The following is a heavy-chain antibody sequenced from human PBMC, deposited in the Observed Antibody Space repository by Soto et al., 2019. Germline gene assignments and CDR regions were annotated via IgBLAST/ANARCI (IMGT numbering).Heavy chain of an antibody. V-gene: IGHV3-23*01. CDR1: GFTFNSYA. CDR2: IGTDGNT. CDR3: VRKYPGTRPFDY. D-gene: IGHD2-2*01. Sequence: PGGSLRLSFAASGFTFNSYAMNWVRQAPGKGLAWVSAIGTDGNTYYANSVKGRFTISRDNSRTTLYLQMNSLRVEDTALYYCVRKYPGTRPFDYWGQGTLVTVSS. J-gene: IGHJ4*01.